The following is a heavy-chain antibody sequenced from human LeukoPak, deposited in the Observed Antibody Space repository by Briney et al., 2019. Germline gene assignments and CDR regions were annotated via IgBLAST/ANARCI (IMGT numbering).Heavy chain of an antibody. CDR3: ARVTGDPDYYYYMDV. J-gene: IGHJ6*03. Sequence: ASVKVSCXASGYTFTSYGISWVRLAPGQGLEWMGWISAYNGNTNYAQKLQGRVTMTTDTSTSTAYMELRSLRSDDTAVYYCARVTGDPDYYYYMDVWGKGTTVTVSS. CDR1: GYTFTSYG. CDR2: ISAYNGNT. V-gene: IGHV1-18*01. D-gene: IGHD1-14*01.